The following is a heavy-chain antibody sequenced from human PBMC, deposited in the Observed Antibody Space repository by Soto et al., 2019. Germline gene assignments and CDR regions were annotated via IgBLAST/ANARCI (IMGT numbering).Heavy chain of an antibody. Sequence: ILSLTCSVSGGSMNGYYWSWIRQTPGQGLEWLGFIYFSGSTRYNPSLMSRLTISLDKSKRQFSMSLSSVTAADTAVYYCARSVATPGTNIDFWGQGTLVTVSS. CDR2: IYFSGST. CDR1: GGSMNGYY. CDR3: ARSVATPGTNIDF. D-gene: IGHD6-13*01. V-gene: IGHV4-4*09. J-gene: IGHJ4*02.